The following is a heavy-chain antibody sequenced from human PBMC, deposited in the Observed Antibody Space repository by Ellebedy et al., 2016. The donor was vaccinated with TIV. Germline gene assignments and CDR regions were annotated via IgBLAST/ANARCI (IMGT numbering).Heavy chain of an antibody. Sequence: ASVKVSCKASGYTFTGYYMHWVRQAPGQGLEWMGWIIPIFGTANYAQKLQGRVTMTRDTSTSTVYMELSSLRSEDTAVYYCARVVEEMATTYFDYWGQGTLVTVSS. CDR2: IIPIFGTA. CDR3: ARVVEEMATTYFDY. J-gene: IGHJ4*02. CDR1: GYTFTGYY. V-gene: IGHV1-46*01. D-gene: IGHD5-24*01.